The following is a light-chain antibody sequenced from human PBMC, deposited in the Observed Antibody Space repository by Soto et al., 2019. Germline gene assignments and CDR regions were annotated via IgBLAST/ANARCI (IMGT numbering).Light chain of an antibody. CDR2: KAS. J-gene: IGKJ4*01. V-gene: IGKV1-5*03. CDR1: QSISTW. CDR3: QQCNTYPLT. Sequence: EIQMTQSPSTLSASVGDRVTITCRASQSISTWLAWYQQKPGKAPKLLIYKASNLEDGVPSRFSGSGSGTEFTITISSLQPDDFATYYCQQCNTYPLTFGGGTTVEIK.